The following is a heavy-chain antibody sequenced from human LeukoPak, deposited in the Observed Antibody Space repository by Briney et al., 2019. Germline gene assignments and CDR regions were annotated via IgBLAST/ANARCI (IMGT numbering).Heavy chain of an antibody. D-gene: IGHD5-24*01. CDR1: GYTFTSYG. CDR3: ARGDLATIVPFDY. V-gene: IGHV1-8*01. J-gene: IGHJ4*02. Sequence: ASVKVSCTASGYTFTSYGINWVRQATGQGLEWMGWMNPNSGNTGYAQKFQGRVTMTRNTSISTAYMELSSLRSEDTAVYYCARGDLATIVPFDYWGQGTLVTVSS. CDR2: MNPNSGNT.